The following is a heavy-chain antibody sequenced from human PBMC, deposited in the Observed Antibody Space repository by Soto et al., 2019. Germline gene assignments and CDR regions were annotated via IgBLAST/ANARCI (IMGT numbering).Heavy chain of an antibody. V-gene: IGHV3-21*01. CDR1: GFPFTTYS. CDR3: AREETTWPLAYGMDV. J-gene: IGHJ6*02. D-gene: IGHD4-17*01. Sequence: GGSLRLSCAASGFPFTTYSMNWVRQAPGKGPEWVSSISTSSDIYYADSVKGRFTISRDNAKNSLSLQMNSLRAEDTAVYYCAREETTWPLAYGMDVWGQGTTVTVSS. CDR2: ISTSSDI.